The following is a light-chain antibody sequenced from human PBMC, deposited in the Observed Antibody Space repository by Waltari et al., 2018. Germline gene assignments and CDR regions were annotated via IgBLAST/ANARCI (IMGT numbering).Light chain of an antibody. CDR2: EVS. J-gene: IGLJ2*01. CDR3: GSFAGSNTL. Sequence: QSALTQPPSASGSPGQSVTISCTGTSTDIGVYNYVSWYQQHPGKAPKLLIYEVSERPSGVPDRFSGAKSGITPSRTVFGLQTEDEADYYCGSFAGSNTLFGGGTKLTVL. V-gene: IGLV2-8*01. CDR1: STDIGVYNY.